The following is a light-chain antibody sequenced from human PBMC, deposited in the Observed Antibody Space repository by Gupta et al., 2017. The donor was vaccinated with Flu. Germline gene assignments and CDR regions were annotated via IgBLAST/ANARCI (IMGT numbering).Light chain of an antibody. J-gene: IGKJ1*01. V-gene: IGKV3-15*01. CDR1: QSVSSS. CDR3: QQYKNWPPWT. CDR2: DAS. Sequence: ETTPPSCRARQSVSSSLAWYQQKPGQAPRLLIYDASTRAAGIPARFSGSGSGTEFSLTISSLQPEDVAVYYCQQYKNWPPWTFGPGTKVEI.